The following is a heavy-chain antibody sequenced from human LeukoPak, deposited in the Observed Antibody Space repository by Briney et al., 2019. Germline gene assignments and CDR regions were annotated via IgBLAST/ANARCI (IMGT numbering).Heavy chain of an antibody. J-gene: IGHJ4*02. Sequence: AGGSLRLSCATSGFTFSPYPMHWVRQAPGKGLEWVAVIAYDGGNIFYAPSVRGRFTISRDNSRGTLSLQMNSLKVEDTALYYCVRDPSARFYFDYWGQGTLVTVSS. V-gene: IGHV3-30*03. CDR3: VRDPSARFYFDY. CDR2: IAYDGGNI. CDR1: GFTFSPYP. D-gene: IGHD6-6*01.